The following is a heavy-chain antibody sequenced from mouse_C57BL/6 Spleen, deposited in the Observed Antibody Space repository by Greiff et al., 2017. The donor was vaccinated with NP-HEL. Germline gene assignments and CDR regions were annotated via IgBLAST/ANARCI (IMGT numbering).Heavy chain of an antibody. J-gene: IGHJ3*01. V-gene: IGHV1-82*01. D-gene: IGHD4-1*01. Sequence: QVQLQQSGPELVKPGASVKISCKASGYAFSSSWMNWVKQRPGKGLEWIGRIYPGDGDTNYNGKFTGKATLTADKSSSTAYMQLSSLTSEDSAVYFFARSGPFAYWGQGTLVTVSA. CDR2: IYPGDGDT. CDR1: GYAFSSSW. CDR3: ARSGPFAY.